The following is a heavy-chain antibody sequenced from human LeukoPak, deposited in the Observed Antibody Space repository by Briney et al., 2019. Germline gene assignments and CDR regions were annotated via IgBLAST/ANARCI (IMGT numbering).Heavy chain of an antibody. Sequence: GGSLRLSCAASGFTVSSNYMSWVRQTPGKGLEWVSVIYSGGSAYYADSVKGRFTISRDNSKSTLYLQMNSLRAEDTAVYYCARVREDPWNSAPHAFDIWGQGTMVTVSS. J-gene: IGHJ3*02. D-gene: IGHD1-1*01. CDR1: GFTVSSNY. CDR3: ARVREDPWNSAPHAFDI. CDR2: IYSGGSA. V-gene: IGHV3-53*01.